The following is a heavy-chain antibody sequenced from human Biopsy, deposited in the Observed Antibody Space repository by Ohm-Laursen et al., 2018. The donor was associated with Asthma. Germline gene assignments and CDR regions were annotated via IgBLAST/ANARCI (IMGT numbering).Heavy chain of an antibody. J-gene: IGHJ3*02. CDR2: IYSGGTS. CDR1: GFAVSRDY. CDR3: ARAYGGSFFSGSFDI. Sequence: SLRLSCSASGFAVSRDYMFWVRQAPGKGLEWVSVIYSGGTSHTADSVRGRFTISRDYSKNTLYLQMHSLRAEDTAVYYCARAYGGSFFSGSFDIWGQGTMVTVPS. D-gene: IGHD4-23*01. V-gene: IGHV3-53*01.